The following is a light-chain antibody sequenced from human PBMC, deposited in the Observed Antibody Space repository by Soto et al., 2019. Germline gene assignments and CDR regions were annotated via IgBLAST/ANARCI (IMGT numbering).Light chain of an antibody. J-gene: IGLJ2*01. CDR1: SSNIGTNY. CDR3: ATWDDTLSGVV. V-gene: IGLV1-47*01. CDR2: RSD. Sequence: QLVLTQPPSASGTPGQRVTISCSGSSSNIGTNYVYWYQQLPGMAPKLLIYRSDQRPSGVPDRLSGSKSGTSASLAISGLRSEDEADYYCATWDDTLSGVVFGGGTQLTVL.